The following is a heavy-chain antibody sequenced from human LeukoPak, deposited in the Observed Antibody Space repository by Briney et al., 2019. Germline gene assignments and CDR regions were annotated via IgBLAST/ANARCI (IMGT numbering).Heavy chain of an antibody. Sequence: GASVKVSCKASGYTFTCYDMHWVRQAPGQGREWRGWINPHTGGTNYAQKFQGRVTMTRDTSISTDYMELSGLTSDDTAVYYCARPYCSGGSCHDYFDYWGQGTLVTVSS. CDR2: INPHTGGT. D-gene: IGHD2-15*01. J-gene: IGHJ4*02. CDR1: GYTFTCYD. V-gene: IGHV1-2*02. CDR3: ARPYCSGGSCHDYFDY.